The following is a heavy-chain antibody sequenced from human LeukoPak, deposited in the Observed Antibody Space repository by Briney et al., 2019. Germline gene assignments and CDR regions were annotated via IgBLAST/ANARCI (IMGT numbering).Heavy chain of an antibody. CDR3: AREALDEIVVVPAAIMGNWFDP. D-gene: IGHD2-2*02. CDR1: GGTFSSYA. J-gene: IGHJ5*02. Sequence: EASVKVSCKASGGTFSSYAISWVRQAPGQGLEWMGGIIPIFGTANYAQKFQGRVTITADESTSTACMELSSLRSEDTAVYYCAREALDEIVVVPAAIMGNWFDPWGQGTLVTVSS. CDR2: IIPIFGTA. V-gene: IGHV1-69*01.